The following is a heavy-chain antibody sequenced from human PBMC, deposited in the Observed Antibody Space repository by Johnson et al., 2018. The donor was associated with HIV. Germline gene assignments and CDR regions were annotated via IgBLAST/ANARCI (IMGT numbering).Heavy chain of an antibody. V-gene: IGHV3-20*04. Sequence: VESGGGVVQPGGSLRLSCAASGFTFDDYGMSWVRQAPGKGLKWVSGINWNGGSTGYADSVKGRFTISRDNAKNSLYLQMNSLRAEDTALYYCARDRYSSSSGAFDIWGQGTMVTVSS. D-gene: IGHD6-6*01. CDR3: ARDRYSSSSGAFDI. CDR1: GFTFDDYG. J-gene: IGHJ3*02. CDR2: INWNGGST.